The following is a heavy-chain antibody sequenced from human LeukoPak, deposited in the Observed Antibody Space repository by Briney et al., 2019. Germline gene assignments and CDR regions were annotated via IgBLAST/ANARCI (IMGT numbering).Heavy chain of an antibody. D-gene: IGHD2-2*01. Sequence: TGGSLRLSCAASGFTLSSYGMHWVRQAPGKGLEWVAVIWYDGSNKYYADSVKGRFTISRDNSKNTLYLQMNSLRAEDTAVYYCAKAQSYCSSGSCYLGYFQDWGQGTLVTVSS. CDR3: AKAQSYCSSGSCYLGYFQD. CDR2: IWYDGSNK. J-gene: IGHJ1*01. V-gene: IGHV3-33*06. CDR1: GFTLSSYG.